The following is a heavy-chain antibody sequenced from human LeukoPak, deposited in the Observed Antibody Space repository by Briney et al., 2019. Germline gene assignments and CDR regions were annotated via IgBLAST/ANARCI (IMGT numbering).Heavy chain of an antibody. D-gene: IGHD1-26*01. J-gene: IGHJ4*02. CDR3: ARIYSGSYFDY. Sequence: ASVKVSCKASGGTFSTYAIGWVRQAPGQGLEWMGGIIPIFDTANYAQSFQGRVTITADESTSTAYMELSSLRSEDTAVYYCARIYSGSYFDYWGQGTLVTVSS. V-gene: IGHV1-69*13. CDR1: GGTFSTYA. CDR2: IIPIFDTA.